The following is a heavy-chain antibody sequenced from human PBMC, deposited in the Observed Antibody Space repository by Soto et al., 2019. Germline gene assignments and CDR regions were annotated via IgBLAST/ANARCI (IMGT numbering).Heavy chain of an antibody. CDR2: ISAYNGNT. Sequence: EASVKVSCKASGYTFTSYGISWVRQAPGQGLEWMGWISAYNGNTNYAQKLQGRVTMTTDTSTSTAYMELRSLRSDDTAVYYCAGDSSSWYNWFDPWGQRTLVTVSS. V-gene: IGHV1-18*01. J-gene: IGHJ5*02. D-gene: IGHD6-13*01. CDR3: AGDSSSWYNWFDP. CDR1: GYTFTSYG.